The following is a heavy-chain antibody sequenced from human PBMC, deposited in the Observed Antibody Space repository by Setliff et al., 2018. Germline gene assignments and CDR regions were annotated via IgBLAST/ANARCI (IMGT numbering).Heavy chain of an antibody. CDR1: GFTVSTFS. V-gene: IGHV3-30*03. J-gene: IGHJ5*02. CDR3: ARDQFGNSGGLYS. D-gene: IGHD3-10*01. CDR2: ISDDGSNE. Sequence: PGGSLRLSCAASGFTVSTFSMHWVRQAPVKGLEWVATISDDGSNEFYADSVKGRFTVFRDNSKNTLYLQMSSLRADDTAMYYCARDQFGNSGGLYSWGQGTLVTVSS.